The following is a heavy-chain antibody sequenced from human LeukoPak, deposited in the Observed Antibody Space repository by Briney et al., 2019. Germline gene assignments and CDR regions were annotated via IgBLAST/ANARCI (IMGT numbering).Heavy chain of an antibody. V-gene: IGHV3-21*01. Sequence: GGSLRLSCAASGFTFSSYSMNWVRQAPGKGLEWVSSIRSSSSYIYYADSVKGRFTISRDNAKNSLYLQMNSLRAEDTAVYYCAREATYDILTGYSYYFDYWGQGTLVTVSS. J-gene: IGHJ4*02. CDR2: IRSSSSYI. CDR1: GFTFSSYS. CDR3: AREATYDILTGYSYYFDY. D-gene: IGHD3-9*01.